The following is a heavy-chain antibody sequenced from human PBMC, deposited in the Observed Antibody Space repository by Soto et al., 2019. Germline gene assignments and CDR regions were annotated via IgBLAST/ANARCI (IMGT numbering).Heavy chain of an antibody. V-gene: IGHV4-59*08. CDR1: GGSISGYY. CDR3: ARRYGWLYFDY. D-gene: IGHD6-19*01. Sequence: SETLSLTCTVSGGSISGYYWSWIRQPPGKGLEWIGYIYYNGSTNYNPSLKSRVTISVDTSKNQFSLKLTSVTAADTALYYCARRYGWLYFDYWGQGSLVTVSS. J-gene: IGHJ4*02. CDR2: IYYNGST.